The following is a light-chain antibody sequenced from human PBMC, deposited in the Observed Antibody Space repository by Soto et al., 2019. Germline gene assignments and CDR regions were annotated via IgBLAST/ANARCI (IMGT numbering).Light chain of an antibody. Sequence: ESVLTQSPGTLSLTPGERATLSCRASQSVYRNYLAWYQQKPGQAPRLLIYATSSRATDIPDRFSGSGSGTDFTLTISRLEPEDFAVYYCQQYGRSLWTFGQGTKVEIK. V-gene: IGKV3-20*01. CDR1: QSVYRNY. CDR2: ATS. CDR3: QQYGRSLWT. J-gene: IGKJ1*01.